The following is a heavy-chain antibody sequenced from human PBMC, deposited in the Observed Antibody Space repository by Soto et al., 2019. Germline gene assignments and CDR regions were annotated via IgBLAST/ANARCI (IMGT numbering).Heavy chain of an antibody. Sequence: QVQLVQSGAEVKKPGSSVKVSCKASGGTFSSYAISWVRQAPGQGLEWMGGIIPIFGTANYAQKFQGRVTITADESTRTAYMELSSLRSEDTAVYYCARLGFDSWSGYYRNWFDPWGQGTLVTVS. CDR1: GGTFSSYA. J-gene: IGHJ5*02. CDR2: IIPIFGTA. D-gene: IGHD3-3*01. CDR3: ARLGFDSWSGYYRNWFDP. V-gene: IGHV1-69*01.